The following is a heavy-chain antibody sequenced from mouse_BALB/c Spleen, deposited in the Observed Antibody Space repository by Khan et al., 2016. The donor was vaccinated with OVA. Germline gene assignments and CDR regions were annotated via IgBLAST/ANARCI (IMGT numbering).Heavy chain of an antibody. J-gene: IGHJ2*01. V-gene: IGHV1-20*02. CDR2: INPHVGET. CDR1: GYSFTGYF. Sequence: EVQLQESGPELVKPGASVKISCKASGYSFTGYFMNWVMQSPGKSLEWIGRINPHVGETLFNPKFKGKATLTVDESSSTAHMELRSLASEDSAVCYCARVDRSDFDYWGQGTTLTVSS. CDR3: ARVDRSDFDY.